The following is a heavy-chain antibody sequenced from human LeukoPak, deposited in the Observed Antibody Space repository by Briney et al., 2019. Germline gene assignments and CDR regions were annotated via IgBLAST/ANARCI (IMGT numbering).Heavy chain of an antibody. V-gene: IGHV3-23*01. CDR2: ITDSGDHT. J-gene: IGHJ4*02. CDR3: ARDRRVDPLYFFDG. D-gene: IGHD2-15*01. CDR1: GFTFRGYA. Sequence: PGGSLRLFCAASGFTFRGYAMSWVRQAPRKGLVWGSSITDSGDHTHYADSVKGRLTISRDNAKNTLYLHMSSLRAEDTAVYYCARDRRVDPLYFFDGWGQGTLVTVSS.